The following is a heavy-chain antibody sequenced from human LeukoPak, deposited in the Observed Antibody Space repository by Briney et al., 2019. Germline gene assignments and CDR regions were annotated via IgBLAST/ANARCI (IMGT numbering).Heavy chain of an antibody. Sequence: SVKVSCKASGGTFSSYAISWVRQAPGQGLEWMGGIIPIFGTANYAQKFQGRVTITADESTSTAYMELSSLRSEDTAVYYCARHNKPGYSSGWQPVDHWGQGTLVTVSS. V-gene: IGHV1-69*13. CDR1: GGTFSSYA. CDR2: IIPIFGTA. D-gene: IGHD6-19*01. J-gene: IGHJ4*02. CDR3: ARHNKPGYSSGWQPVDH.